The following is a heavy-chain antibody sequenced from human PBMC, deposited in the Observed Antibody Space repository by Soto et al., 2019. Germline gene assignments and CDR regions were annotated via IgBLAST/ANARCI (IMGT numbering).Heavy chain of an antibody. CDR1: GDTFTTYG. Sequence: QVHLVQSGAEVKMPGVSVKVSCKASGDTFTTYGISWVRQAPGQGLEWMAWISGHNDNTKYAQKFQGRVIMTADTSTSTAYMELRSLSSDDTAVYYCAREYCTSTSCYGVDYWGQGTLVTVSS. J-gene: IGHJ4*02. D-gene: IGHD2-2*01. CDR2: ISGHNDNT. V-gene: IGHV1-18*01. CDR3: AREYCTSTSCYGVDY.